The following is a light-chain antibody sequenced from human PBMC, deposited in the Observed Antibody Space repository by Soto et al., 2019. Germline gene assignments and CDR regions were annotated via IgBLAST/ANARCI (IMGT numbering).Light chain of an antibody. CDR3: SSYTSSSTLVV. V-gene: IGLV2-14*01. CDR2: EVS. J-gene: IGLJ2*01. CDR1: SSDVGAYNS. Sequence: QSVLTQPASVSGSPGQSITISCTGTSSDVGAYNSVSWYQQHPGKAPKLMIYEVSNRPSGVSNRFSGSKSDNTASLTISGLQAEDEADYYCSSYTSSSTLVVFGGGTKLTVL.